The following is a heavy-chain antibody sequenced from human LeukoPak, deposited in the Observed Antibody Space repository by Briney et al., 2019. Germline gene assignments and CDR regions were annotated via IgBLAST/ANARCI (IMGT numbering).Heavy chain of an antibody. CDR2: ISYDGSNK. Sequence: PGGSLRLSCAASGFTFSSYAMHWVRQAPGKGLEWVAVISYDGSNKYYAGSVKGRFTISRDNSKNTLYLQMNSLRAEDTAVYYCARVGRYCSSTSCYSVDAFDIWGQGTMVTVSS. V-gene: IGHV3-30-3*01. J-gene: IGHJ3*02. D-gene: IGHD2-2*02. CDR3: ARVGRYCSSTSCYSVDAFDI. CDR1: GFTFSSYA.